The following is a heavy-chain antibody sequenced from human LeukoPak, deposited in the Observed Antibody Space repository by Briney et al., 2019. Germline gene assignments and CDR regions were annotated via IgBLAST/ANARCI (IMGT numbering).Heavy chain of an antibody. V-gene: IGHV3-30*02. CDR3: AKTANWNGDAFDI. CDR1: GFTFSDYG. Sequence: GGSLRLSCAASGFTFSDYGMHWVRQAPGKGLEWVAFMRYDGSSKYYADSVKGRFTISRDNPKNTLSLQMNSLRAEDTAVYYCAKTANWNGDAFDIWGRGTMVTVSS. J-gene: IGHJ3*02. CDR2: MRYDGSSK. D-gene: IGHD1-1*01.